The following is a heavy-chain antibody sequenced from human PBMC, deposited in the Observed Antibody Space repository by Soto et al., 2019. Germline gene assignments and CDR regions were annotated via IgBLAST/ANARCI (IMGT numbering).Heavy chain of an antibody. V-gene: IGHV3-7*03. J-gene: IGHJ5*02. CDR1: GFTFSRDA. CDR3: AKSGVVIIHRPLDP. Sequence: PVGSLRPSCAASGFTFSRDAMHWVREAPGKGLEWVANIKQDGSENYYVDSVKGRFTTSRDNTKNSFYLQMNSLRAEDTAVYYCAKSGVVIIHRPLDPWGQAILVTAS. D-gene: IGHD3-3*01. CDR2: IKQDGSEN.